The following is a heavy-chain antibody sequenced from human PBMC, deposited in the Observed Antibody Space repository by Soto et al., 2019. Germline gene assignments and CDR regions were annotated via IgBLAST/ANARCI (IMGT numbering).Heavy chain of an antibody. V-gene: IGHV4-30-4*01. CDR1: GGSISSGDYY. CDR3: ARGLTGTTFPFGYYYYGMDV. J-gene: IGHJ6*02. CDR2: IYYSGST. D-gene: IGHD1-7*01. Sequence: PSETLSLTCTVSGGSISSGDYYWSWIRQPPGKGLEWIGYIYYSGSTYYNPSLKSRVTISVDTSKNQFSLKLSSVTAADTAVYYCARGLTGTTFPFGYYYYGMDVWGQGTTVTVSS.